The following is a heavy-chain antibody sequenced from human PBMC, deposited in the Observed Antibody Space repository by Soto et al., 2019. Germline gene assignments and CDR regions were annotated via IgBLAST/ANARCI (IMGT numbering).Heavy chain of an antibody. J-gene: IGHJ5*02. V-gene: IGHV3-9*01. CDR3: TRGNCGGDCYPLVGWFDP. D-gene: IGHD2-21*02. Sequence: EVQLVESGGGLVQPGGSLRVSCGASGFNFDDYVMHWVRQVPGKGLEWVAGISRNGDMIGYADSVKGRFTISRDNAKNSLYLQMNSLRVDDTAVYYCTRGNCGGDCYPLVGWFDPWGQATLVNVSA. CDR2: ISRNGDMI. CDR1: GFNFDDYV.